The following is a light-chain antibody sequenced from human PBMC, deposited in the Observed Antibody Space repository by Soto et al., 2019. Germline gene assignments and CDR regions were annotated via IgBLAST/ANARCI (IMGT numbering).Light chain of an antibody. CDR3: QQYGSSRT. J-gene: IGKJ1*01. Sequence: EIVLTQSPGTLSLSPGERATLSCGASQSVNSNYLAWYQQKPGQAPRLLIYGASSRATGIPDRFSGSGSGTDFTLTISRLEPEDFAVYYCQQYGSSRTFGQGTKVDIK. CDR1: QSVNSNY. V-gene: IGKV3-20*01. CDR2: GAS.